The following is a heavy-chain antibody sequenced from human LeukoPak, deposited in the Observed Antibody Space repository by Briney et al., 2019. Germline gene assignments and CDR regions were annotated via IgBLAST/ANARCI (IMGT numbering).Heavy chain of an antibody. CDR1: GFTFSSYS. V-gene: IGHV3-48*02. CDR2: IVGRTSII. CDR3: ARHDYAGNSGDY. D-gene: IGHD4-23*01. J-gene: IGHJ4*02. Sequence: GSLSLSCAAAGFTFSSYSRNWVRQTPGKGLEGIAPIVGRTSIIHYAHAVKGRFTITRANAKNSLYLQMNSLRDEDTAGYYCARHDYAGNSGDYWGQGTLVTVSS.